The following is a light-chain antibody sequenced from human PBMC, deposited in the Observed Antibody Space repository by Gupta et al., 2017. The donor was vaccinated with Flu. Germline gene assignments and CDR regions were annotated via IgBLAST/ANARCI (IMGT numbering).Light chain of an antibody. Sequence: STLSLSPGDSATLSCRASQSLSGYLAWYQQRPGQSPRLLIYDVSVRATGIPVRFSGSGYGKDFTLTISTREPEDFGVYYCQQRSNAPPLTFGGGTRVEIK. CDR3: QQRSNAPPLT. CDR1: QSLSGY. CDR2: DVS. V-gene: IGKV3-11*01. J-gene: IGKJ4*01.